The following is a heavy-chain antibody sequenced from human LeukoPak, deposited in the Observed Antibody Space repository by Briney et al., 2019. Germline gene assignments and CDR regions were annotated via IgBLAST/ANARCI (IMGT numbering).Heavy chain of an antibody. CDR2: ISYDGSNK. Sequence: GRSLRLSCAASGFTFSSYAMHWIRQAPGKGLEWVAAISYDGSNKYYADSVEGRFTISRDNSKNTLYLQMNSLRAEDTAVYYCARYRDVGSFDYWGQGTLVTVSS. D-gene: IGHD1-14*01. V-gene: IGHV3-30-3*01. CDR3: ARYRDVGSFDY. CDR1: GFTFSSYA. J-gene: IGHJ4*02.